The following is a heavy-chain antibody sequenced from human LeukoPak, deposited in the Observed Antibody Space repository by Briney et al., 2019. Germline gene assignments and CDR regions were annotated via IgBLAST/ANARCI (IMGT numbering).Heavy chain of an antibody. CDR2: IRSKAYGGTT. CDR3: TRDLGDYIWGSYRSYYFDY. Sequence: PGGSLRLSCAASGFTFSSYWMSWFRQAPGKGLEWVGFIRSKAYGGTTEYAASVKGRFTISRDDSKSIAYLQMNSLKTEDTAVYYCTRDLGDYIWGSYRSYYFDYWGQGTLVTVSS. CDR1: GFTFSSYW. V-gene: IGHV3-49*03. J-gene: IGHJ4*02. D-gene: IGHD3-16*02.